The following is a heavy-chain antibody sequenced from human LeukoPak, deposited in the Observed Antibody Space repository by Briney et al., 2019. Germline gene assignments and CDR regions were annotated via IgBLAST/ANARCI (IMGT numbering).Heavy chain of an antibody. D-gene: IGHD6-19*01. J-gene: IGHJ4*02. Sequence: GXXXMGIFYYSVTPYYTPSLKRLVTISVYTSKNQFSLKLSSVTAADTAVYYCARRGSSGWYQRLDYWGQGTLVTVSS. CDR2: FYYSVTP. CDR3: ARRGSSGWYQRLDY. V-gene: IGHV4-39*01.